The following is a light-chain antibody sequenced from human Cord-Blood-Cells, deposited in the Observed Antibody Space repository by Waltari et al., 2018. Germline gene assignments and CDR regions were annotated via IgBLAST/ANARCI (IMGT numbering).Light chain of an antibody. CDR1: NIGSKN. Sequence: SYVLTPPPSVSVAPGKPARITCGGNNIGSKNVHWYQQKPGQAPVLVVYDDSDRPSGIPERFSGSNSGNTATLTISRVEAGDEADYYCQVWDSSSDHVVFGGGTKLTVL. CDR3: QVWDSSSDHVV. V-gene: IGLV3-21*03. J-gene: IGLJ2*01. CDR2: DDS.